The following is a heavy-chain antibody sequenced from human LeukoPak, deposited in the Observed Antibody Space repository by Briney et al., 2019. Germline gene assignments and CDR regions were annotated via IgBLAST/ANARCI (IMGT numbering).Heavy chain of an antibody. V-gene: IGHV3-72*01. CDR3: ARGGNDFWSGYYHTYPWYYMDV. Sequence: GGSLRLSCAASGFTFSSYGMHWVRQAPGKGLEWVGRTRNKANSYTTEYAASVKGRFTISRDDSKNSLYLQMNSLRAEDTAVYYCARGGNDFWSGYYHTYPWYYMDVWGKGTTVTVSS. CDR1: GFTFSSYG. CDR2: TRNKANSYTT. J-gene: IGHJ6*03. D-gene: IGHD3-3*01.